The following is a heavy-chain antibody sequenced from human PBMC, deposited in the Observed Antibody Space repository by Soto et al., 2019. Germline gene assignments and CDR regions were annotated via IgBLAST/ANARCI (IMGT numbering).Heavy chain of an antibody. Sequence: LRLSCAASGFTFSSYAMSWVRQAPGKGLEWVSAISGSGGSTYYADSVKGRFTISRDNSKNTLYLQMNSLRAEDTAVYYCAKDGTGYYDSSGYPNYYYYGMDVWGQGTTVTVSS. J-gene: IGHJ6*02. V-gene: IGHV3-23*01. D-gene: IGHD3-22*01. CDR3: AKDGTGYYDSSGYPNYYYYGMDV. CDR1: GFTFSSYA. CDR2: ISGSGGST.